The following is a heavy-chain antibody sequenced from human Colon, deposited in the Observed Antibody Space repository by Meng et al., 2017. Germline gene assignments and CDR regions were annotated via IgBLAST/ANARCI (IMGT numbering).Heavy chain of an antibody. Sequence: VQQVQSGADVTKPGSSMTVSVKASGGTFRRFTMTWVRRAPGQGLEWMGEIIPILGAPNYAPKFQGRVTITADESTTSTYMELSSLTSEDTAVYYCAVQKDGYNSWYDNWGQGTQVTVSS. CDR3: AVQKDGYNSWYDN. V-gene: IGHV1-69*01. D-gene: IGHD5-24*01. CDR1: GGTFRRFT. CDR2: IIPILGAP. J-gene: IGHJ4*02.